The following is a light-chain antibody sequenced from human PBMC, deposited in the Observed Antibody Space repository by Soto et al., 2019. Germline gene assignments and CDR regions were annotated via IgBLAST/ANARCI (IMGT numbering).Light chain of an antibody. V-gene: IGLV7-46*01. J-gene: IGLJ2*01. Sequence: QTVVTQEPSLTVSPGGTVTLTCASSTGAVTNGHYPYWFQQKPGQAPRTLIYDTSNKHSWTPARFSGSLLGGKPVLTLSGAQPEDEADYFCLLSFGGARRVFGGGTQLTVL. CDR3: LLSFGGARRV. CDR2: DTS. CDR1: TGAVTNGHY.